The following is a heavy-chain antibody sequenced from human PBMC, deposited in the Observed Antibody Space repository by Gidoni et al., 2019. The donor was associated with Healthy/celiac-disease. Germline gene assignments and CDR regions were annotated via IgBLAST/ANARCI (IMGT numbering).Heavy chain of an antibody. J-gene: IGHJ4*02. CDR2: IRSKANRYAT. CDR1: GFTFLCSA. CDR3: TSGFRVAGSRGVISG. D-gene: IGHD3-10*01. V-gene: IGHV3-73*01. Sequence: EVQLVESGGGLVQPGGSLKLSCAASGFTFLCSAMHWVRQASGKGLGWGGRIRSKANRYATAYAASVKGRVTIARDDSKNKAYLQMNSLKTEDTAVYYCTSGFRVAGSRGVISGWGQGTLVTVSS.